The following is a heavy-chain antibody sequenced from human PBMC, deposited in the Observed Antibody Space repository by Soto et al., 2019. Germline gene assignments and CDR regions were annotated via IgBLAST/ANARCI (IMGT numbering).Heavy chain of an antibody. J-gene: IGHJ4*02. CDR3: ATLMTTVVFDY. CDR1: GXTFSSYS. D-gene: IGHD4-17*01. V-gene: IGHV3-23*01. Sequence: GSLRLSCAASGXTFSSYSMSWVRQAPGKGLEWVSSISGSGGSTYYADSVKCRFTISRDNSKNTLYLQMNILRAEDTAVYYCATLMTTVVFDYWGQGNLVTVSS. CDR2: ISGSGGST.